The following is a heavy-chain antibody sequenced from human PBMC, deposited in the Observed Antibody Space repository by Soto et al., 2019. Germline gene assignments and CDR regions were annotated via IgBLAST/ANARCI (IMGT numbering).Heavy chain of an antibody. CDR1: GYTFTGYY. J-gene: IGHJ4*02. CDR2: INPNSGGT. Sequence: GASVKVSCKASGYTFTGYYMHWVRQAPGQGREWMGWINPNSGGTNYAQKFQGRVTMTRDTSISTAYMELSRLRSDDTAVYYCASGAWGAEPTFDYWGQGTLVTVSS. V-gene: IGHV1-2*02. D-gene: IGHD7-27*01. CDR3: ASGAWGAEPTFDY.